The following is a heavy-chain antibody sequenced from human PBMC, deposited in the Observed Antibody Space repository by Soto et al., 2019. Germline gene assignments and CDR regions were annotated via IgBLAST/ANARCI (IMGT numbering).Heavy chain of an antibody. J-gene: IGHJ5*02. Sequence: ASVKVSCKASGYTFTSYDINWVRQATGQGLEWMGWMNPNSGNTGYAQKFQGRVTMTRNTSISTAYMELSSLRSEDTAVYYCARGPRVGQQLVRRGYWFDPWGQGTLVTVSS. CDR2: MNPNSGNT. CDR3: ARGPRVGQQLVRRGYWFDP. V-gene: IGHV1-8*01. D-gene: IGHD6-13*01. CDR1: GYTFTSYD.